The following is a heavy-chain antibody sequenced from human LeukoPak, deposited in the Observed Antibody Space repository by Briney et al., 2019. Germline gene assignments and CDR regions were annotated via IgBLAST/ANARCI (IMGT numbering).Heavy chain of an antibody. CDR3: ATDRDNSDWQKRFDS. J-gene: IGHJ4*02. V-gene: IGHV3-7*01. Sequence: GGSLRLSCAASGFTFSTYWMSWYRQAPGKGLEWVGNINQDASEINYVDSVRGRFTISRDNAKNSLHLQMNSLRAEDTAVYYCATDRDNSDWQKRFDSWGQGTLVTVSS. CDR1: GFTFSTYW. CDR2: INQDASEI. D-gene: IGHD2-21*02.